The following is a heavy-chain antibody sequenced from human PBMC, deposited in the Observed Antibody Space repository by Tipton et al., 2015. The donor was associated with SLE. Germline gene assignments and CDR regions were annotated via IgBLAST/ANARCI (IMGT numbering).Heavy chain of an antibody. Sequence: TLSLTCSVSGGSISSYYWSWIRQPPGKGLEWIGYMYYSGSTNYNSSLKSRVTISVDTSKNQFSLNLSSVTAADTAVYYCARGAGAGYSSSWYTFDYWGQGTLVTVSS. D-gene: IGHD6-13*01. CDR3: ARGAGAGYSSSWYTFDY. V-gene: IGHV4-59*01. J-gene: IGHJ4*02. CDR1: GGSISSYY. CDR2: MYYSGST.